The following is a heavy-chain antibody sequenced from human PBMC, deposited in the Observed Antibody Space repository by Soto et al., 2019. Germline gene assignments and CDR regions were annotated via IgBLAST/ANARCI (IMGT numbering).Heavy chain of an antibody. CDR2: INSDGSNT. D-gene: IGHD2-2*01. CDR3: AKGGCSSTSCLDY. V-gene: IGHV3-74*01. J-gene: IGHJ4*02. Sequence: GGSLRLSCAASGFTCRPNIMHWVRQAPGKGLVWVSRINSDGSNTDYADSVKGRFSISRDNAKNALYLQMNSLGAEDTAVYYCAKGGCSSTSCLDYWGQGTLVTVSS. CDR1: GFTCRPNI.